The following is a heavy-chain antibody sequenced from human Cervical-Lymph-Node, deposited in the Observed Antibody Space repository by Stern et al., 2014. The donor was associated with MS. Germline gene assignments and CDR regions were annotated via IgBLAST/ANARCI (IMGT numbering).Heavy chain of an antibody. Sequence: DVQLAESGGGLVRPGGSLRLSCAASGFTFSSFWMSWVRQAPGKGPEWVANIKQDGSEKYYVTSLKGRFTISRDNAKNSLYLQINSLRAEDAAVYYCARASRTYNDILTGYAGFDDWGQGTLVTVSS. D-gene: IGHD3-9*01. CDR1: GFTFSSFW. CDR3: ARASRTYNDILTGYAGFDD. J-gene: IGHJ4*02. V-gene: IGHV3-7*01. CDR2: IKQDGSEK.